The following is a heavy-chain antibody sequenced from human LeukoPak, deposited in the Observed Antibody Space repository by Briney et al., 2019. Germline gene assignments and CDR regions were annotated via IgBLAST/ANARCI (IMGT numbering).Heavy chain of an antibody. Sequence: PSETLSLTCTVSGGSISSYYWSWIRQPPGKGLEWIGYIYYSGCTNYNPSLKSRVTISVDTSKNQFSLKLSSVTAADTAVYYCARALDSSGWYFDYWGQGTLVTVSS. D-gene: IGHD6-19*01. J-gene: IGHJ4*02. CDR1: GGSISSYY. CDR3: ARALDSSGWYFDY. CDR2: IYYSGCT. V-gene: IGHV4-59*01.